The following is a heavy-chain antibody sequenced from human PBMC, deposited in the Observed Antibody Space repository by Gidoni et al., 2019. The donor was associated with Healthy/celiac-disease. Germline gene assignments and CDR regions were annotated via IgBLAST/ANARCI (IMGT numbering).Heavy chain of an antibody. V-gene: IGHV1-69*02. CDR2: IIPILGIA. CDR1: GGNFSSYT. D-gene: IGHD1-26*01. CDR3: ARGRGTGAVDY. J-gene: IGHJ4*02. Sequence: QVQLVQSGAEVKKPGSSVKVSCKASGGNFSSYTISWVRQAPGQGREWMGRIIPILGIANYAQKFQGRVTVTADKSTSTAYMELSSLRSEDTAVYYCARGRGTGAVDYWGQGTLVTVSS.